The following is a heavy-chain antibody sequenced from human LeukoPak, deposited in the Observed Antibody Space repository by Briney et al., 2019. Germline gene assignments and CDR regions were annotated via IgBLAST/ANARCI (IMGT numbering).Heavy chain of an antibody. CDR2: ISSNGGST. V-gene: IGHV3-64*01. D-gene: IGHD6-13*01. Sequence: AGGSLRLSCAASGFTFSSYAMHWVRQAPGKGLEYVSAISSNGGSTYYANSVKGRFTISRDNSKNTLYLQMGSLRAEDMAVCYCARGTYSSSWIDYLGQGTLVTVSS. CDR1: GFTFSSYA. CDR3: ARGTYSSSWIDY. J-gene: IGHJ4*02.